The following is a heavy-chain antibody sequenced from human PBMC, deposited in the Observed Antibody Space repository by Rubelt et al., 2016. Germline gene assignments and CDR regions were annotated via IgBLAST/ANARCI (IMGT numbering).Heavy chain of an antibody. CDR1: GYTFTSYA. V-gene: IGHV1-3*01. D-gene: IGHD3-10*01. CDR2: INAGNGNT. CDR3: ARGTMVRGAPDV. Sequence: QVQLVQSGAEVKKPGASVKVSCKASGYTFTSYAMHWVRQAPGQRLEWMGWINAGNGNTKCSQKFQGRVTITMDTSASTAYMDLSSLRSEDTAVYYCARGTMVRGAPDVWGQGTTVTVSS. J-gene: IGHJ6*02.